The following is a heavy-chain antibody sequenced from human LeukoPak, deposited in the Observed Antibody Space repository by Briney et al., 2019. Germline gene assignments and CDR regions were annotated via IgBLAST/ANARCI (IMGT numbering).Heavy chain of an antibody. D-gene: IGHD5-24*01. CDR1: GFTFSNNA. V-gene: IGHV3-30*04. Sequence: GRSLRLSCAASGFTFSNNAMHWVRQAPGKGLEWVAVITHDGNHKYNADSVKGRFTISRDNAKNSLYLQMNSLRAEDTAIYYCTRVGYIDEGIDYWGQGTLVTVSS. CDR2: ITHDGNHK. CDR3: TRVGYIDEGIDY. J-gene: IGHJ4*02.